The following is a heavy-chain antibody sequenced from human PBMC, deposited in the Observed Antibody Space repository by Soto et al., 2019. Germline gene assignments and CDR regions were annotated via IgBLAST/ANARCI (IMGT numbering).Heavy chain of an antibody. CDR1: GFTFSAYS. V-gene: IGHV3-21*02. J-gene: IGHJ4*02. Sequence: EVQLVESGGGLVKPGGSLRLSCAASGFTFSAYSMNWVRQAPGKGLEWVASISPSSSYIYYADSLRGRFTISRDNAKKSLYLQMNSPRAEDTAVYYCARAYQEGVVVVPGDSDYWGQGILVTVSS. D-gene: IGHD2-2*01. CDR3: ARAYQEGVVVVPGDSDY. CDR2: ISPSSSYI.